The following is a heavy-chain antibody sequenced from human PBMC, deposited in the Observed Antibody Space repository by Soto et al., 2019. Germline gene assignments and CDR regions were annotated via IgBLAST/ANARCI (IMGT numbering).Heavy chain of an antibody. V-gene: IGHV1-58*01. J-gene: IGHJ4*02. Sequence: QMQVVQSGPEVKKPGTSVKVSCKTSGFMFTSSAVQWVRQARGQRLEWIGWLVVGSGNTHYAQHFQERVTLTRDTSTGTAYMELSSLRSEDTAVYYCAAVPVLRFLKWLPAYFDYWGQGTLVTVSS. CDR2: LVVGSGNT. CDR1: GFMFTSSA. CDR3: AAVPVLRFLKWLPAYFDY. D-gene: IGHD3-3*01.